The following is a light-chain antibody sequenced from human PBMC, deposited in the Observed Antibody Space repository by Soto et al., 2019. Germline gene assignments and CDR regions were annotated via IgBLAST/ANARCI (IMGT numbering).Light chain of an antibody. V-gene: IGLV2-23*01. J-gene: IGLJ1*01. CDR3: CSYVDSTTYV. CDR2: EGN. CDR1: SSDVGGYIY. Sequence: QSVLTQPASVSGSPGQSITISCTGTSSDVGGYIYVSWYQHHPGKAPKLLIYEGNKRPSGVSNRFSGSKSGRTASLTISGLQADDDADYCCCSYVDSTTYVFATGTKVTVL.